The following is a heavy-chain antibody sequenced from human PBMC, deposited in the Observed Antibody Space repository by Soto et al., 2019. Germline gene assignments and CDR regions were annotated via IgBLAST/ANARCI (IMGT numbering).Heavy chain of an antibody. V-gene: IGHV3-9*01. Sequence: EVQLVESGGGLVQPGRSLRRSCAASGFTFDDYAMHWVRQAPGKGLEWVSGISWNSGSIGYADSVKGRFTISRDNGKNSLYLQMNSLRAEDTALYYCAKDTGIAARYLFDYWGQGTLVTVSS. J-gene: IGHJ4*02. D-gene: IGHD6-6*01. CDR2: ISWNSGSI. CDR1: GFTFDDYA. CDR3: AKDTGIAARYLFDY.